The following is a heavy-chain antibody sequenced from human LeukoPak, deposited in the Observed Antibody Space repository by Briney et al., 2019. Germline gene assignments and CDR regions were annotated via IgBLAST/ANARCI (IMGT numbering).Heavy chain of an antibody. CDR1: GYTFTSYY. D-gene: IGHD3-22*01. J-gene: IGHJ5*02. CDR2: INPSGGST. Sequence: GASVKVSCKASGYTFTSYYMHWVRQAPGQGLEWMGIINPSGGSTSYAQKFQGRVTMTRDMSTSTVYMELSSLRSEDTAVYYCARSFGPNYYDSSGYISWGQGTLVTVSS. V-gene: IGHV1-46*01. CDR3: ARSFGPNYYDSSGYIS.